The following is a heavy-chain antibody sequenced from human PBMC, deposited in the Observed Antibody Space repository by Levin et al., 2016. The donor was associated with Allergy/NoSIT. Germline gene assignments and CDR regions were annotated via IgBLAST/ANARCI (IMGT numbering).Heavy chain of an antibody. V-gene: IGHV3-11*01. J-gene: IGHJ4*02. CDR3: VPMGEWELLPVASQVDY. CDR2: ISSSGSTI. D-gene: IGHD1-26*01. Sequence: RQAPGKGLEWVSYISSSGSTIYYADSVKGRFTISRDNAKNSLYLQMNSLRAEDTAVYYCVPMGEWELLPVASQVDYWGQGTLVTVSS.